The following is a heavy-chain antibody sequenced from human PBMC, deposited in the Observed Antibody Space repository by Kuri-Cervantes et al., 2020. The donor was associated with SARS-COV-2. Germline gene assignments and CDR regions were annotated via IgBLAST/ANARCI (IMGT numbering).Heavy chain of an antibody. J-gene: IGHJ4*02. Sequence: GESLKISCAASGFTFSSYAMHWVRQAPGKGLEWVAVISYDGSNKYYADSVKGRFAISRDNAENTLYLQMSSLRAEDTAVYYCARDQGGYGPTTIDYWGQGTPVTVSS. CDR3: ARDQGGYGPTTIDY. D-gene: IGHD5-12*01. V-gene: IGHV3-30*09. CDR2: ISYDGSNK. CDR1: GFTFSSYA.